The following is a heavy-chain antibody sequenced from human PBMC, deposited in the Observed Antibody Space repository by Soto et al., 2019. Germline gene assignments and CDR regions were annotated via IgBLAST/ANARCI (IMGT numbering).Heavy chain of an antibody. V-gene: IGHV1-69*08. Sequence: QVQLVQSGAEVKKPGSSVKVSCKASGGTFSSYTISWVRQAPGQGLEWMGRIIPILGIANYAQKFQGRVTITADKSTSTAYMELSSLRSEDTAVYYCARDASLTDYGDYKGWGQGTLVTVSS. J-gene: IGHJ4*02. D-gene: IGHD4-17*01. CDR1: GGTFSSYT. CDR2: IIPILGIA. CDR3: ARDASLTDYGDYKG.